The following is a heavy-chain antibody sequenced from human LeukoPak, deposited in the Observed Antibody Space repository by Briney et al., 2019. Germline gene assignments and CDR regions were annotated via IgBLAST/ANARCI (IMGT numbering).Heavy chain of an antibody. CDR2: IRYDGSNK. CDR3: ARGGYYNILTGYYNKLLAFDY. V-gene: IGHV3-30*02. CDR1: GFTFSTYG. Sequence: GGSLRLSCAASGFTFSTYGIRWVRQAPGKGLEWVAFIRYDGSNKYYADSVKGRFTISRDNSKNTLYLQMNSLRAEDTAVYYCARGGYYNILTGYYNKLLAFDYWGQGTLVTVSS. D-gene: IGHD3-9*01. J-gene: IGHJ4*02.